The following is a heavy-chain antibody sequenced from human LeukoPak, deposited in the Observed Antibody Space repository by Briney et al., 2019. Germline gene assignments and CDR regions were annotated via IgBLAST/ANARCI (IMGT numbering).Heavy chain of an antibody. CDR2: ISAYNGNT. D-gene: IGHD3-9*01. CDR3: ARAASVNYDILTALDY. Sequence: ASVKVSCKASGYTFTSYGISWVRQAPGQGLEGMGWISAYNGNTNYAQKLQGRVTMTTDTSTSTAYMELRSLRSDDTAVYYCARAASVNYDILTALDYWGQGTLVTVSS. V-gene: IGHV1-18*01. CDR1: GYTFTSYG. J-gene: IGHJ4*02.